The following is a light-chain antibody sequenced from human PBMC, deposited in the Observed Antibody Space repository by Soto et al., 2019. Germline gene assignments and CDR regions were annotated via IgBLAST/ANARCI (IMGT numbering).Light chain of an antibody. V-gene: IGKV3D-15*01. J-gene: IGKJ1*01. CDR3: QQYNNWPQT. CDR1: QSVSSN. CDR2: GAF. Sequence: EIVMTQSPATLSVSPGERATLSCRASQSVSSNLAWYQQKPGQAPRLLIYGAFTRAAGVPDRFSGSGSGTDFTLTISSLQSEDFAVYYCQQYNNWPQTFGQGTKVDIK.